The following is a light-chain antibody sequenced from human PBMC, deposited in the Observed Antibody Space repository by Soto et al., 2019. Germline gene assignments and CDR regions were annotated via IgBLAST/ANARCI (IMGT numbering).Light chain of an antibody. CDR2: AVS. J-gene: IGKJ2*03. Sequence: DIVLTQSPGTLSLSPGERATLSCRASQSVDSRYLAWYQQKPGQAPRLVIHAVSRRATGIPDRFSGRGSGTDFTLTISRLEPEDFAEYYCQQYGSSPRYSFGQGTYFEIK. V-gene: IGKV3-20*01. CDR3: QQYGSSPRYS. CDR1: QSVDSRY.